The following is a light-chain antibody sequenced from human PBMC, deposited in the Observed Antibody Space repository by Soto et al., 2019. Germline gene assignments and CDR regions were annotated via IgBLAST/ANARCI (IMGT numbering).Light chain of an antibody. Sequence: EIVLTQSPGTLSLFPGERATLSCRASQSISSNYIAWYQHKPGRAPRLLIYGASNRVTGIPDRFSGSGSGTDFTLTISRLEPEDFAVYYWQQYAASPRTFGQGTQVEIK. J-gene: IGKJ1*01. CDR3: QQYAASPRT. CDR2: GAS. V-gene: IGKV3-20*01. CDR1: QSISSNY.